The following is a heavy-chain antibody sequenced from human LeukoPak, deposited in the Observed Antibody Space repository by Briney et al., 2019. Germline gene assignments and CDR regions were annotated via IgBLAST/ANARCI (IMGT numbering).Heavy chain of an antibody. J-gene: IGHJ4*02. CDR2: IYYSGST. CDR3: ARVTGPYDFWSGYYTDY. Sequence: SETLSLTCTVSGGSISSGDYYWSWIRQPPGKGLEWIGYIYYSGSTYYNPSLKSRVTISVDTSKNQFSLRLSSVTAADTAVYYCARVTGPYDFWSGYYTDYWGQGPLVTVSS. D-gene: IGHD3-3*01. CDR1: GGSISSGDYY. V-gene: IGHV4-30-4*08.